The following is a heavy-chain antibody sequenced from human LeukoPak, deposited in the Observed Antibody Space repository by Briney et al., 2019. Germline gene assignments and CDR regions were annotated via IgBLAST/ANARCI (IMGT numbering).Heavy chain of an antibody. CDR3: TRGGYCGADNCYSGGDYFDP. J-gene: IGHJ5*02. D-gene: IGHD2-15*01. V-gene: IGHV3-74*03. Sequence: QSGGSLRLSCAASGFNVSIYWMHWVRQAPGKGLVWVSRINSDGSRRMYADSVEGRFTISRDNAKNTLYLQMNSLRAEDTATYFCTRGGYCGADNCYSGGDYFDPWGQGTLVTVSS. CDR1: GFNVSIYW. CDR2: INSDGSRR.